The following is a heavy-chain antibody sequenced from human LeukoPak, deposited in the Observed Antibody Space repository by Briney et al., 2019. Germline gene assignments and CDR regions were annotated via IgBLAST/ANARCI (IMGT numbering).Heavy chain of an antibody. CDR2: INHSGST. CDR3: ARGTTSDTAMVISRFDY. J-gene: IGHJ4*02. CDR1: GGSFSGYY. Sequence: PSGTLSLTCAVYGGSFSGYYWSWIRQPPGKGLEWIGEINHSGSTNYNPSLKSRVTISVDTSKNQFSPKLSSVTAADTAVYYCARGTTSDTAMVISRFDYWGQGTLVTVSS. D-gene: IGHD5-18*01. V-gene: IGHV4-34*01.